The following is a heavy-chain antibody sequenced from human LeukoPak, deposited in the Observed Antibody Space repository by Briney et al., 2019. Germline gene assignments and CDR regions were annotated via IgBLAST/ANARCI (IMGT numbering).Heavy chain of an antibody. J-gene: IGHJ5*02. CDR3: ARDPVYGGNSA. Sequence: GGSLRLSCAASGFTLSSYAMHRVRQAPGKGLGWVAVISYVGSNKYYADSVKGRFTISRDNSKNTLDLQMNGMRAEDTAVYYCARDPVYGGNSAWGQGTLVTVSS. V-gene: IGHV3-30*04. D-gene: IGHD4-23*01. CDR2: ISYVGSNK. CDR1: GFTLSSYA.